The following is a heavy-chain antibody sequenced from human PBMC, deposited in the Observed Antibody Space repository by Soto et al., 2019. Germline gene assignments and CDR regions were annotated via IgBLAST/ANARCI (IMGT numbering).Heavy chain of an antibody. CDR1: GFSFSTYP. Sequence: EVQLLESGGGLVQPEGSLRLSCAASGFSFSTYPMSWVRQAPGKGLEWVSGISGSGGTTYYADSVKGRFTISRDNSKNTLYLQVNSLRAEDTAVYYCAKDQAAAGTISRYFQHWGQGTLVTVSS. V-gene: IGHV3-23*01. CDR3: AKDQAAAGTISRYFQH. D-gene: IGHD6-13*01. J-gene: IGHJ1*01. CDR2: ISGSGGTT.